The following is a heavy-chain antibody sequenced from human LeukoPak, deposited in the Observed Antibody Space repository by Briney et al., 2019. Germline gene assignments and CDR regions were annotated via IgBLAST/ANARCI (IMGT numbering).Heavy chain of an antibody. V-gene: IGHV4-30-2*01. Sequence: SQTLSLTCAVSGGSISSGGYSWHWIRQPPGKGLGWIGNIYHSGSTNYNPSLNRRVTISINPAKSRFPLKLTSETAADTAVYYCARRIVERHTIEEDNWFDPWGQGILVTVSS. CDR3: ARRIVERHTIEEDNWFDP. D-gene: IGHD2-21*01. CDR2: IYHSGST. J-gene: IGHJ5*02. CDR1: GGSISSGGYS.